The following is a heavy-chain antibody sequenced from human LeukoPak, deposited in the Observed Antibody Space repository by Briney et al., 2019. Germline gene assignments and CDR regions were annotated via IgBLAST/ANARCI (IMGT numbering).Heavy chain of an antibody. Sequence: ASVKVSCKASGYTFTSYGISWVRQAPGQGLEWMGWISAYNGNTNYAQKLQGRVTMTTDTSTSTAYMELRSLRSDDTAVYYCARDAPSYSSGWYEDAFDIWGQGTMVTVSS. V-gene: IGHV1-18*01. J-gene: IGHJ3*02. CDR1: GYTFTSYG. CDR2: ISAYNGNT. D-gene: IGHD6-19*01. CDR3: ARDAPSYSSGWYEDAFDI.